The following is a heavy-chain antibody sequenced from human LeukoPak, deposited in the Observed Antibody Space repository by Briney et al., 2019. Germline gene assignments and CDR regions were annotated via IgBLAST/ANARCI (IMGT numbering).Heavy chain of an antibody. J-gene: IGHJ3*02. Sequence: KPSETLSLTCTVSGDSISSYYCSWIRQPAGKGLEWIGRIYTSGSTNYNPSLKSRVTISVDTSKNQFSLKLSSVTAADTAVYYCASDRIEVDAFDIWGQGTMVTVSS. CDR2: IYTSGST. V-gene: IGHV4-4*07. CDR3: ASDRIEVDAFDI. D-gene: IGHD2-15*01. CDR1: GDSISSYY.